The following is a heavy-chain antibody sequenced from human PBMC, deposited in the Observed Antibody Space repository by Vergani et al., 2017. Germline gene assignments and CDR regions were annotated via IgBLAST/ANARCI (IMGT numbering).Heavy chain of an antibody. J-gene: IGHJ4*02. V-gene: IGHV4-39*07. CDR1: GGSISSSSYY. Sequence: QLQLQESGPGLVKPSETLSLTCTVSGGSISSSSYYWGWIRQPPGKGLEWIGSIYYSGSTYYNPSLKSRVTISVDTSKNQFSLKLSSVTAADTAVYYCARVPYYYDSSGYYSPFDYWGQGTLVTVSS. D-gene: IGHD3-22*01. CDR2: IYYSGST. CDR3: ARVPYYYDSSGYYSPFDY.